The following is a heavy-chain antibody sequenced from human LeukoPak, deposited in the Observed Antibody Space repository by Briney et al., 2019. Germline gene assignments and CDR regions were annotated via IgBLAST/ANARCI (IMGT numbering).Heavy chain of an antibody. V-gene: IGHV3-23*01. CDR2: ICGSDGSR. D-gene: IGHD1-26*01. Sequence: GGSLRLSCAASGFTFSTYAMSWVRQAPGKGLEWVSAICGSDGSRYYADSVKGRFTISRDNAKNSLYLQMNSLRVEDTAVYFCARVQWGAFHFDFWGQGTLVSVSS. CDR3: ARVQWGAFHFDF. CDR1: GFTFSTYA. J-gene: IGHJ4*02.